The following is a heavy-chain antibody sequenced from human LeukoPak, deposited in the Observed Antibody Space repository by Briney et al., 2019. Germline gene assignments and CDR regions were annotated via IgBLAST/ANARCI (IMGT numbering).Heavy chain of an antibody. V-gene: IGHV3-53*01. CDR3: ARTSLVTTSPGGFFV. CDR2: IYSGGST. CDR1: GFTVSSNY. D-gene: IGHD3-16*02. J-gene: IGHJ4*02. Sequence: GGSLRLSCAASGFTVSSNYMSWVRQAPGKGLEWVSVIYSGGSTYYADSVKGRFTISRDNFKNTLYLQMNSLRAEDTAVYYCARTSLVTTSPGGFFVWGQGTLVTVSS.